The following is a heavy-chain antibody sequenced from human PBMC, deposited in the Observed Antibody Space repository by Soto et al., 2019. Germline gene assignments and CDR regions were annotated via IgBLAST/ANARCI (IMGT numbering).Heavy chain of an antibody. CDR2: IVVGSGNT. CDR1: GFTFTSSA. J-gene: IGHJ4*02. D-gene: IGHD4-17*01. V-gene: IGHV1-58*01. CDR3: AAATTVVTQNFDY. Sequence: SVKVSCKASGFTFTSSAVQWVRQARGQRLEWIGWIVVGSGNTNYAQKFQERVTITRDMSTSTAYMELSSLRSEDTAVYYCAAATTVVTQNFDYWGQGTLVTVSS.